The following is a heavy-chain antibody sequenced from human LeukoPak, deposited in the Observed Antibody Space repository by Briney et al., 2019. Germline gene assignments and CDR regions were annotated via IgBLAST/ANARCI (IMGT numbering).Heavy chain of an antibody. CDR2: MNPNSGNT. Sequence: ASVKVSCKASGYTFTSYDINLVRQATGQGLEWMGRMNPNSGNTGYAQKFQGRVTITRNTSISTAYMELSSLRSEDTAVYYCARARRYCSSTSCYSDFHYWGQGTLVTVSS. D-gene: IGHD2-2*01. CDR3: ARARRYCSSTSCYSDFHY. J-gene: IGHJ4*02. V-gene: IGHV1-8*03. CDR1: GYTFTSYD.